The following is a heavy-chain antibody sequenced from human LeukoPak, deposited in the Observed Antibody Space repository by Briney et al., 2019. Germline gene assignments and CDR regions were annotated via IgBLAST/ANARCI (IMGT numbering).Heavy chain of an antibody. CDR1: GGSISSSSYY. CDR2: IYYSGST. Sequence: SETLSLTCTVSGGSISSSSYYWGWIRQPPGKGLEWIGSIYYSGSTYYNPSLKSRVTISVDTSKNQFSLTLSSVTAADTAVYYCARLNDYGDYPHYYYYMDVWGKGTTVTVSS. J-gene: IGHJ6*03. CDR3: ARLNDYGDYPHYYYYMDV. V-gene: IGHV4-39*01. D-gene: IGHD4-17*01.